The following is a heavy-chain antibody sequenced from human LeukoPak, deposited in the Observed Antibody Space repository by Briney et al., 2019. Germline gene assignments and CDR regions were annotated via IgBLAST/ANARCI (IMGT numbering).Heavy chain of an antibody. CDR2: INPGDSGT. D-gene: IGHD2-2*01. J-gene: IGHJ5*02. CDR1: GYSFTNYW. CDR3: ARHHLDLSCSSSSCYAGTWFDP. Sequence: GESLKISCKGSGYSFTNYWIAWVRQMPGKGLEWVGIINPGDSGTRYSPSFQGQVTLSADRSISTAYLQWSSLKASDTAMYYCARHHLDLSCSSSSCYAGTWFDPWGQGTLVTVSS. V-gene: IGHV5-51*01.